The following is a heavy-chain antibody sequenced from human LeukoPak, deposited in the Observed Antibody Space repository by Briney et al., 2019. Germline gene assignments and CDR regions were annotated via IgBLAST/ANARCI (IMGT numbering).Heavy chain of an antibody. J-gene: IGHJ4*02. CDR2: INHSGST. CDR1: GGTFSGYY. D-gene: IGHD2-2*01. V-gene: IGHV4-34*01. CDR3: ARIRIWACSSTSCYAQKVFDY. Sequence: SETLSLTCAVYGGTFSGYYWSWIRQPPGKGLEWIGEINHSGSTNYNPSLKSRVTISVDTSKNQFSLKLSSVTAADTAVYYCARIRIWACSSTSCYAQKVFDYWGQGTLVTVSS.